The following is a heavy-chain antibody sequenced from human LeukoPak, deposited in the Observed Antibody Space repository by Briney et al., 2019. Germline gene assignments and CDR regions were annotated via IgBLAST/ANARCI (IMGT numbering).Heavy chain of an antibody. J-gene: IGHJ4*02. CDR3: AREASYSDPLDY. Sequence: GGSLRLSCAASGFTFSSYWMHWVRQAPGKGLVWVSRLNTDGTTTTYADSVKGRFTISRDNATNTLYLQMTGLRAEDTAVYYCAREASYSDPLDYWGQGTLVTVSS. CDR2: LNTDGTTT. D-gene: IGHD4-17*01. V-gene: IGHV3-74*01. CDR1: GFTFSSYW.